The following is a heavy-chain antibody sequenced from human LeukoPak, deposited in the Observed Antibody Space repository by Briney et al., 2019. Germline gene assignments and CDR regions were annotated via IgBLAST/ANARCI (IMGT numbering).Heavy chain of an antibody. V-gene: IGHV1-8*03. CDR3: ARDPRGGAFDY. CDR2: MNPNSGNT. J-gene: IGHJ4*02. Sequence: ASVKVSCKASGYTFTSYDINWVRQATGQGLEWMGWMNPNSGNTGYAQKFQGRVTITRNTSISTVYMELSGLRSEDTAVYYCARDPRGGAFDYWGQGTLVTVSS. D-gene: IGHD3-16*01. CDR1: GYTFTSYD.